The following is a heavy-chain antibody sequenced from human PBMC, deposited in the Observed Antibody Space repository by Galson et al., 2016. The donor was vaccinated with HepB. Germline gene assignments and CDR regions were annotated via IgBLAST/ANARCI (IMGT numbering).Heavy chain of an antibody. CDR2: ISAHNGNT. CDR1: GYSFTTYG. D-gene: IGHD2/OR15-2a*01. V-gene: IGHV1-18*01. Sequence: SVKVSCKASGYSFTTYGIGWVRQAPGQGLEWMGWISAHNGNTNYAQSLQGRVTMTADTFASTAYMELGNLRSDDTAVYYCARDRFYRYFDLWGRGTLVTVSS. J-gene: IGHJ2*01. CDR3: ARDRFYRYFDL.